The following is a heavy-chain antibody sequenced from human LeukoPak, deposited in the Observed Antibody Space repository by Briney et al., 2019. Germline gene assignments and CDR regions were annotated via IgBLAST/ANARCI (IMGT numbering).Heavy chain of an antibody. CDR1: GGSISSGGYY. J-gene: IGHJ4*02. CDR2: IYHSGST. V-gene: IGHV4-30-2*01. Sequence: PSETLSLTCTVSGGSISSGGYYWSWIRQPPGKGLEWIGYIYHSGSTYYNPSLKSRVTISVDRSKNQFSLKLSSVTAADTAVYYCARDPPRYCSSTSCYDSVGYWGQGTLVTVSS. D-gene: IGHD2-2*01. CDR3: ARDPPRYCSSTSCYDSVGY.